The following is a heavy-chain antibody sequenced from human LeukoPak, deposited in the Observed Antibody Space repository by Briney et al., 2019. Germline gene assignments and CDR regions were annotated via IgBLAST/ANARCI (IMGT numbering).Heavy chain of an antibody. CDR3: ARALRKYGTSSYYTFDY. Sequence: ASVKVSCKASGYTFTTYGISWVRQAPGQGLEWMGWINTYNGNTNYAQKIRGRVTMTTDTSTSTAYMELRSLRADDTAVYYCARALRKYGTSSYYTFDYWGQGTLVTVSS. J-gene: IGHJ4*02. CDR2: INTYNGNT. D-gene: IGHD3-3*01. CDR1: GYTFTTYG. V-gene: IGHV1-18*01.